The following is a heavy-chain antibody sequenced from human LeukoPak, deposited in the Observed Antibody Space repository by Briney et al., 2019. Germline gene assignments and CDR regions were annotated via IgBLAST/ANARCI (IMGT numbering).Heavy chain of an antibody. CDR2: IRYDGSNK. V-gene: IGHV3-30*02. D-gene: IGHD4-23*01. CDR1: GFTFSSYG. Sequence: PGGSLRLSCAASGFTFSSYGMHWVRQAPGKGLEWVAFIRYDGSNKYYADSLKGRFTVSRDNSQNTLFLQINSLRTEDTAVYYCAKALVTTLINTYQIDFWGQGTLVTVSS. CDR3: AKALVTTLINTYQIDF. J-gene: IGHJ4*02.